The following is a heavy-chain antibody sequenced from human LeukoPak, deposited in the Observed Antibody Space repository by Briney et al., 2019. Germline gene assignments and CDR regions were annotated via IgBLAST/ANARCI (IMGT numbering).Heavy chain of an antibody. Sequence: SETLSLTCTVPGGSISSYYWSWIRQPPGKGLEWIGYIYYSGSTNYNPSLKSRVTISVDTSKNQFSLKLSSVTAADTAVYYCARVVKYYDSSGLIDYWGQGTLVTVSS. CDR2: IYYSGST. J-gene: IGHJ4*02. CDR1: GGSISSYY. CDR3: ARVVKYYDSSGLIDY. V-gene: IGHV4-59*01. D-gene: IGHD3-22*01.